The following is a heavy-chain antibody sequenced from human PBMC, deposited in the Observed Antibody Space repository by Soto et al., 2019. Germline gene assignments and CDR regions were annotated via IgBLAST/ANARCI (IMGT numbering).Heavy chain of an antibody. CDR2: ISYDGYNK. J-gene: IGHJ6*02. CDR1: GFTFSNYG. D-gene: IGHD5-18*01. V-gene: IGHV3-30*18. CDR3: ANDLYSYGIYGMDV. Sequence: QVQLVESGGGVVQPGRSLRLSCAASGFTFSNYGMHWVRQAPGKGLEWVAVISYDGYNKYYADSVKGRFTISTDNSKNTLYLQMNSLRAEDTAVYYCANDLYSYGIYGMDVWGQGTTVTVSS.